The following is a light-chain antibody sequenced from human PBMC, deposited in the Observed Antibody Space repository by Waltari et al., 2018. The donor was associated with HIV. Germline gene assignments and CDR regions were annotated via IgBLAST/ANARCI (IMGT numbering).Light chain of an antibody. V-gene: IGKV4-1*01. Sequence: DIVMIQSPDSLAASLADRATIKCKSSQNVFYSLNNKNYISWYQQKPGHPPKLHIYWASSRQCGVPERFSGSGSGTDFSLSINGLQAEDVAVYFCQQTYTIPPTFGEGTKVEIK. CDR1: QNVFYSLNNKNY. CDR3: QQTYTIPPT. CDR2: WAS. J-gene: IGKJ4*01.